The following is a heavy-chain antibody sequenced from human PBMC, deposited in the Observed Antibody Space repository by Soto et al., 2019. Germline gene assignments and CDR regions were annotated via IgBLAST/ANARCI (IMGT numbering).Heavy chain of an antibody. CDR1: GFSLSTSGVG. J-gene: IGHJ4*02. Sequence: QITLKESGPTLVKPTQTLTLTCTFSGFSLSTSGVGVGWIRQPPGKALEWLALIYWDADKRYSPSLKSRLTITPETAKIQVVLTVPSMDPVDTATYYSAHQFNGTYYYFDSWGRGTLVPVSS. CDR2: IYWDADK. D-gene: IGHD1-26*01. V-gene: IGHV2-5*02. CDR3: AHQFNGTYYYFDS.